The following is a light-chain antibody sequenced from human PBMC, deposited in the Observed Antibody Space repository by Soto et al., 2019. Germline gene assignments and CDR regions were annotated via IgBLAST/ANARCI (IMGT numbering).Light chain of an antibody. CDR1: QPVLKTSNNQNY. CDR3: QQYDSSRWT. Sequence: DIVMSQSPESLTVSLGERATINCKSSQPVLKTSNNQNYLAWYQQKPGQSPKLLIYWASNRDSGVPERFSGSGSGTAFTLTISSLQAEDVAVYYCQQYDSSRWTFGQGTRVEIK. V-gene: IGKV4-1*01. CDR2: WAS. J-gene: IGKJ1*01.